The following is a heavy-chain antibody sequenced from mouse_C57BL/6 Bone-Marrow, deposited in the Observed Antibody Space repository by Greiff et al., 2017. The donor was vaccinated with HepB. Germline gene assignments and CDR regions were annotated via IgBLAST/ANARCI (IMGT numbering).Heavy chain of an antibody. D-gene: IGHD1-1*02. J-gene: IGHJ4*01. CDR3: AREPYGYAMDY. CDR2: IYPGGGYT. V-gene: IGHV1-63*01. Sequence: VKLMESGAELVRPGTSVKMSCKASGYTFTNYWIGWAKQRPGHGLEWIGDIYPGGGYTNYNEKFKGKATLTADKSSSTDYMQFSSLTSEDSAIYYCAREPYGYAMDYWGQGTSVTVSS. CDR1: GYTFTNYW.